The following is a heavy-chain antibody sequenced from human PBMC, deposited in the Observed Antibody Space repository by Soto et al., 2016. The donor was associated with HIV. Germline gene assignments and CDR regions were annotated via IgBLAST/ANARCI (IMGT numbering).Heavy chain of an antibody. V-gene: IGHV3-23*01. CDR2: ISGSGGST. CDR3: AKGRAYYYDSSGYHRVYFDY. J-gene: IGHJ4*02. D-gene: IGHD3-22*01. Sequence: EVQLLESGGGLVQPGGSLRLSCAASGFTFSSYAMSWVRQAPGKGLEWVSAISGSGGSTYYADSVKGRFTISRDNSKNTLYLQMNSLRAEDTAVYYCAKGRAYYYDSSGYHRVYFDYWGQGTLVTVSS. CDR1: GFTFSSYA.